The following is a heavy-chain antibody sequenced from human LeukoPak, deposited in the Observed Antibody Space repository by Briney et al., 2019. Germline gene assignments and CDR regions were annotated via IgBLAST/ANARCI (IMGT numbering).Heavy chain of an antibody. V-gene: IGHV1-18*01. D-gene: IGHD4-17*01. J-gene: IGHJ4*02. CDR1: GYNFILHG. Sequence: ASVKVSCKASGYNFILHGISWVRLAPGQGLEWMGWISTYNGNTKYAQSLQGRVTMTTDTSTSTAYMELRSLRSDDTAVYYCVRDEDYGIYVNFDFWGQGTLVTVSS. CDR3: VRDEDYGIYVNFDF. CDR2: ISTYNGNT.